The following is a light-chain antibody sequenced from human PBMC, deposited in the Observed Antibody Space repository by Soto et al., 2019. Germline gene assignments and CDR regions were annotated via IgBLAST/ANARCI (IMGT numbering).Light chain of an antibody. CDR1: QNIRRW. Sequence: DIQMTQSPSTLSASVGDRVTITCRATQNIRRWLAWYQQRPGKAPKLLIYDASSLQSGVPSRFSGSGSGTEFTLTISNLQPDDFATYYCQQYSNYSPTFGQGTKVDNK. CDR2: DAS. V-gene: IGKV1-5*01. CDR3: QQYSNYSPT. J-gene: IGKJ1*01.